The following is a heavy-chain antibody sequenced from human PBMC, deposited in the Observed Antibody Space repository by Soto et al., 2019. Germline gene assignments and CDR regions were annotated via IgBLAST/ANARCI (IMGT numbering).Heavy chain of an antibody. CDR1: GFTFSSYA. Sequence: EVQLLESGGGLVQPGGSLRLSCAASGFTFSSYARSWVRQAPGKGLEWVSAISGSGGSTYYADSVKGRFTISRDNSKNTLYLQMNSLRAEDTAVYYCAKGLGDYYDSSGADYWGQGTLVTVSS. V-gene: IGHV3-23*01. CDR3: AKGLGDYYDSSGADY. D-gene: IGHD3-22*01. J-gene: IGHJ4*02. CDR2: ISGSGGST.